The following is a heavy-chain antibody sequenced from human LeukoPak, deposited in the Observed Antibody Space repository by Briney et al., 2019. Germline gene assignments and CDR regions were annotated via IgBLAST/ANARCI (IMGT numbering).Heavy chain of an antibody. CDR1: GFTFSSYG. CDR3: AKGEGATKSSCSDY. CDR2: ISYDGSNK. J-gene: IGHJ4*02. D-gene: IGHD1-26*01. V-gene: IGHV3-30*18. Sequence: GGSLRLSCAASGFTFSSYGMHWVREAPGKGLEWVAVISYDGSNKYYADSVKGRLTISRDNSKYTLYLQMNSLRAEDTAVYYCAKGEGATKSSCSDYWGQGTLVTVSS.